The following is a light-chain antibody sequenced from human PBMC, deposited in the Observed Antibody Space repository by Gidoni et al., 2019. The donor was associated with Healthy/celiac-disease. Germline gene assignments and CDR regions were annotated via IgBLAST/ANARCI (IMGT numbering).Light chain of an antibody. J-gene: IGKJ2*01. V-gene: IGKV2-28*01. CDR2: LGS. CDR1: QSLMHSNGYSY. Sequence: IVMTQSPLSLPVTPGEPASISCRSSQSLMHSNGYSYLDWYLQKPGQSPQLLIYLGSNRASGVPYRFSGSGSGTDFTLTISSVQPEDVGVYYCLQALQTPPTFGQGTKLEIK. CDR3: LQALQTPPT.